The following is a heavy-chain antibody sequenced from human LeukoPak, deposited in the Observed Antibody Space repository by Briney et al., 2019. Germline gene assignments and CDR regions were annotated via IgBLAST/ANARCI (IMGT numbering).Heavy chain of an antibody. Sequence: PGGSLRLSCAASGFTFSSYSMNWVRQAPGKGLGWVSSISSSSSYIYYADSVKGRFTISRDNAKNSLYLQMNSLRAEDTAVYYCAVLAVAGTNFDYWGQGTLVTVSS. CDR3: AVLAVAGTNFDY. D-gene: IGHD6-19*01. CDR1: GFTFSSYS. V-gene: IGHV3-21*01. CDR2: ISSSSSYI. J-gene: IGHJ4*02.